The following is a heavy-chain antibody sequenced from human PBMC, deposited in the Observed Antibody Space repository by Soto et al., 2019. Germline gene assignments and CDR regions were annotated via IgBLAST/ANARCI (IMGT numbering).Heavy chain of an antibody. Sequence: SETLSLTCTVSGGSISSSSYYWGWIRQPPGKGLEWIGSIYYSGSTYYNPSLQSRVTISVDKSKNQFSLKLNSVTAADSAVYYCARLEGLATISYYFDFWGQGALVTVSS. CDR3: ARLEGLATISYYFDF. CDR2: IYYSGST. V-gene: IGHV4-39*01. CDR1: GGSISSSSYY. J-gene: IGHJ4*02. D-gene: IGHD3-9*01.